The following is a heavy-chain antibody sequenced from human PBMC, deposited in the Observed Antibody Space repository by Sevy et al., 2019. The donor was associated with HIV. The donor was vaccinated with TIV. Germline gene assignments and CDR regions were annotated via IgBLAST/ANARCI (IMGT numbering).Heavy chain of an antibody. Sequence: GGSLRLSCAASGFTFSSYWMSWVCQAPGKGLEWVANIKQDGSEKYYVDSVKGRFTISRDNAKNSLYLQMNSLRAEDTAVYYCARRPFYDFWSGYYLGGDFDYWGQGTLVTVSS. CDR1: GFTFSSYW. D-gene: IGHD3-3*01. V-gene: IGHV3-7*03. J-gene: IGHJ4*02. CDR3: ARRPFYDFWSGYYLGGDFDY. CDR2: IKQDGSEK.